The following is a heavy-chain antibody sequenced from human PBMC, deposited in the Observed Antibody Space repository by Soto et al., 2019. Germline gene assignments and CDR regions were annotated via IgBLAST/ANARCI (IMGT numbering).Heavy chain of an antibody. Sequence: QVQLVESGGGVVQSGRSLRLSCAASGFTFSSYAMHWVRQAPGKGLEWVAVISYDGSNKYYADSVKGRFTISRDNSKNTLYLQMNSLRAEDTAVYYCARDPGGCSGGSCYSGGLYFDYWGQGTLVTVSS. J-gene: IGHJ4*02. V-gene: IGHV3-30-3*01. D-gene: IGHD2-15*01. CDR3: ARDPGGCSGGSCYSGGLYFDY. CDR2: ISYDGSNK. CDR1: GFTFSSYA.